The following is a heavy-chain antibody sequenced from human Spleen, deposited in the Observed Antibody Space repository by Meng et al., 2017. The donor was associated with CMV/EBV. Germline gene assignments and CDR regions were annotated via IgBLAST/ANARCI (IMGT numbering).Heavy chain of an antibody. V-gene: IGHV3-30*18. Sequence: GESLKISCAASGFPFSSYGMHWVRQAPGKGLEWVALISSDGSNKYYADSVKGRFTISRDNSKNTLYLQMNSLRAEDTAVYYCAKTTGGYFDYWGQGTLVTVSS. D-gene: IGHD1-1*01. CDR3: AKTTGGYFDY. CDR1: GFPFSSYG. CDR2: ISSDGSNK. J-gene: IGHJ4*02.